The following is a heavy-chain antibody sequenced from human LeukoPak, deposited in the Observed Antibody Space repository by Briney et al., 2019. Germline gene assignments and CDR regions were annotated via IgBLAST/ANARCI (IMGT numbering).Heavy chain of an antibody. CDR3: ARDYDFWSGYSLDY. Sequence: ASVKVSCKASGYTFTGYYMHWVRQAPGQGLEWMGWINPNSGGTNYAQKFQGRVTMTRDTSISTAYMELSGLRSDDTAVYYCARDYDFWSGYSLDYWGQGTLVTVSS. J-gene: IGHJ4*02. V-gene: IGHV1-2*02. D-gene: IGHD3-3*01. CDR1: GYTFTGYY. CDR2: INPNSGGT.